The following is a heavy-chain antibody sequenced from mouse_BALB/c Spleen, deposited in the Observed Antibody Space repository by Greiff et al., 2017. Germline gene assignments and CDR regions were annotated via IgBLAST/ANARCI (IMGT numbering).Heavy chain of an antibody. D-gene: IGHD2-1*01. CDR2: IDPANGNT. J-gene: IGHJ4*01. CDR3: ARRGYYGNYPYAMDY. Sequence: EVQLQQSGAELVKPGASVKLSCTASGFNIKDTYMHWVKQRPEQGLEWIGRIDPANGNTKYDPKFQGKATITADTSSNTAYLQLSSLTSEDTAVYYCARRGYYGNYPYAMDYWGQGTSVTVSS. CDR1: GFNIKDTY. V-gene: IGHV14-3*02.